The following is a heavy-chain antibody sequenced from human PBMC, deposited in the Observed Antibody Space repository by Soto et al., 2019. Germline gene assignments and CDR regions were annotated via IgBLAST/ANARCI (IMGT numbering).Heavy chain of an antibody. CDR3: ARPPLWFGELPFDY. V-gene: IGHV4-34*01. CDR1: GGSFSGYY. D-gene: IGHD3-10*01. Sequence: QVQLQQWGAGLLKPSETLSLTCAVYGGSFSGYYWSWIRQPPGKGLEWIGEINHSGSTNYNPSLKSRVTISVDTSKNQFSLKLSSVTAADTAVYYCARPPLWFGELPFDYWGQGTLVTVSS. CDR2: INHSGST. J-gene: IGHJ4*02.